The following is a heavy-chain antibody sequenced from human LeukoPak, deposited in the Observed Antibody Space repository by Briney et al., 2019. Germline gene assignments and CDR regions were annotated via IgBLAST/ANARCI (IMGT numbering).Heavy chain of an antibody. CDR1: GITFSNYNM. D-gene: IGHD3-3*01. Sequence: GSLRLSCAAPGITFSNYNMNWVRQAPGKGLERIGEIYHSGSTNYNPSLKSRITISVDMSKNQFSLKLSSVTAADTAVYYCARERSGSEIFARSFDIWGQGTMVTVSS. CDR3: ARERSGSEIFARSFDI. J-gene: IGHJ3*02. CDR2: IYHSGST. V-gene: IGHV4-4*02.